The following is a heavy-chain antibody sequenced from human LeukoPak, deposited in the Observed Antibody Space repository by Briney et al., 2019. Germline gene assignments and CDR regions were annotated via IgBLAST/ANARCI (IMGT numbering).Heavy chain of an antibody. CDR3: ANPIRSGYSFDY. CDR2: ISGSGGST. V-gene: IGHV3-23*01. Sequence: PGGSLRLACAASGFTFSSYGMSWVRQAPGKGLEWVSSISGSGGSTYYADSVKGRFTISRDNSKNTLYLQMNSLRGKDASVSYCANPIRSGYSFDYWGQGTLVSVPS. J-gene: IGHJ4*02. CDR1: GFTFSSYG. D-gene: IGHD3-22*01.